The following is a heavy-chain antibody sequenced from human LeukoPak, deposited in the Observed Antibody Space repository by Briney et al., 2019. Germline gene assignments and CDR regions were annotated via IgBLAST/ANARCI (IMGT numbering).Heavy chain of an antibody. J-gene: IGHJ3*02. CDR3: ARGGTVVPAAPDAFDI. V-gene: IGHV1-69*10. CDR2: IIPILGIA. D-gene: IGHD2-2*01. Sequence: SVKVSCKASGGTFSSYTISWVRQAPGQGLEWMGGIIPILGIANYAQKFQGRVTITADKSTSTAYMELSSLRSEDTAVYYCARGGTVVPAAPDAFDIWGQGTMVTVSS. CDR1: GGTFSSYT.